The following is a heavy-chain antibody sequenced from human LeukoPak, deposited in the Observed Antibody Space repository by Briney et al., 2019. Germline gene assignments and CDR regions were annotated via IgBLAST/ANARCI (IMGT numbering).Heavy chain of an antibody. D-gene: IGHD1-7*01. Sequence: SGPTLVNPTQSLTPTCTFSGFSLTTSGVGVGWIRQPPGKALEWLALIYWDDDKRYSPSLTGRLSITKDTSKNQVVLTMTNMDPVDTATYYCAHRRRLDRDWNYGRFDFWGQGMLVTVSS. V-gene: IGHV2-5*02. CDR3: AHRRRLDRDWNYGRFDF. J-gene: IGHJ4*02. CDR1: GFSLTTSGVG. CDR2: IYWDDDK.